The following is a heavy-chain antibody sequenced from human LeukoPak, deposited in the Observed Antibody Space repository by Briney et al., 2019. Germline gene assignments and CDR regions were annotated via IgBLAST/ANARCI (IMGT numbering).Heavy chain of an antibody. CDR1: GFTFSSYS. V-gene: IGHV3-21*01. J-gene: IGHJ4*02. CDR2: ISSSITYI. CDR3: ARDISPPPYFDY. Sequence: PGGSLRLSCAASGFTFSSYSMNWVRQAPGKGLEWVSSISSSITYIYYADSVKGRFTTSRDNAKNSLYLQMNSLRAEDTAVYYCARDISPPPYFDYWGQGTLVTVSS.